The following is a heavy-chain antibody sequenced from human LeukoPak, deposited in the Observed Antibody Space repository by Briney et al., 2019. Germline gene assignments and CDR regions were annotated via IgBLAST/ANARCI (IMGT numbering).Heavy chain of an antibody. CDR3: ARGFWSGYSWFDP. J-gene: IGHJ5*02. D-gene: IGHD3-3*01. V-gene: IGHV4-59*01. CDR2: IYYSGST. CDR1: GGSISSYY. Sequence: SETLSLTCTVSGGSISSYYWSWIRQPPGKGLEWIGYIYYSGSTNYNPSLKSRVTISVDTSKNQFSLKLSSVTAADTAVYYCARGFWSGYSWFDPWGQGTLVTVSS.